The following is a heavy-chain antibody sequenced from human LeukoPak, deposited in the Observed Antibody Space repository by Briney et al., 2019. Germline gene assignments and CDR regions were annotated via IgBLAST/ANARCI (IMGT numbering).Heavy chain of an antibody. CDR2: INPSGDTT. J-gene: IGHJ6*02. Sequence: ASVKVSCKASGYTLTSYYPHWVRQAPGQGLEWMAIINPSGDTTSHAQKFQGRVTMTRDTSASTVYMELSSLRSEDTAVYYCASVYKNGMDVWGQGTTVTVSS. CDR3: ASVYKNGMDV. D-gene: IGHD5-24*01. CDR1: GYTLTSYY. V-gene: IGHV1-46*01.